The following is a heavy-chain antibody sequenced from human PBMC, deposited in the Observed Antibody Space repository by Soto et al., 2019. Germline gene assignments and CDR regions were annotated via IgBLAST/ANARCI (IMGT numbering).Heavy chain of an antibody. V-gene: IGHV3-15*01. D-gene: IGHD5-12*01. CDR2: IKSKSDGGTT. J-gene: IGHJ4*02. CDR3: TLVGIQSGYETSYY. CDR1: GFPFTKAW. Sequence: EVQLVESGGGLVRPGGSLRLSCAASGFPFTKAWMTWVRQAPGKGLEWVGRIKSKSDGGTTDYAAPAKGRFTISRDDSKNTLYLQMNSLKTEDTAVYYCTLVGIQSGYETSYYWGQGTLVTVSS.